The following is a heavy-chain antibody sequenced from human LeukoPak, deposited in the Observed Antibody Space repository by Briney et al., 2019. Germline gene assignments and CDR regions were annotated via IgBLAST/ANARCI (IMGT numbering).Heavy chain of an antibody. J-gene: IGHJ4*02. V-gene: IGHV3-48*03. CDR3: ARVFSNPPGNDY. Sequence: GGSLTLPCGPSGLTLKSYEMNWVRHAPGQGLEWVSCISNSGNTILYAVSVKCRFPIYRDNGKHSLYLQIHSVRAEDTGVYHCARVFSNPPGNDYWGQGTLVTVSS. CDR1: GLTLKSYE. D-gene: IGHD1-1*01. CDR2: ISNSGNTI.